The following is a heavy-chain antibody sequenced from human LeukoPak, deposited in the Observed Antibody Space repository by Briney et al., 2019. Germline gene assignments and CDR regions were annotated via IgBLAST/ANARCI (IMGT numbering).Heavy chain of an antibody. D-gene: IGHD5-12*01. CDR3: ARLVATIDF. V-gene: IGHV3-21*01. J-gene: IGHJ4*02. Sequence: PGGSLRLSCAASGFTFSNYIMNWVRQAPGKGLEWVSSISSSSSYIYYADSVKGRFTISRDNAKNALYLQMNGLRAEDTAVYYCARLVATIDFWGQGALVTVSS. CDR2: ISSSSSYI. CDR1: GFTFSNYI.